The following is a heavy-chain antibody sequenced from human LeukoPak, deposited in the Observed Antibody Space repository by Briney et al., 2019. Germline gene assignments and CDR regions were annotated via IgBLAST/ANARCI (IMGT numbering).Heavy chain of an antibody. D-gene: IGHD6-19*01. CDR1: GFTFSKYW. V-gene: IGHV3-74*01. J-gene: IGHJ4*02. CDR3: ATKQWLAPPPDS. CDR2: INTDGTVT. Sequence: GGSLRLSCAASGFTFSKYWMLWVRQAPGKGLESVSRINTDGTVTTHADSVKGRFTVSRDNADNTMFLQMNSVRDEGTAVYYCATKQWLAPPPDSWGQGTPVTVSS.